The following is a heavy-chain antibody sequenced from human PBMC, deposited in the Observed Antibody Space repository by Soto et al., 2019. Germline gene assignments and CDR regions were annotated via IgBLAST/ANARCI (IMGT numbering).Heavy chain of an antibody. CDR1: GFTFDDYA. D-gene: IGHD4-17*01. Sequence: GGSLRLSCAASGFTFDDYAMHWVRQAPGKGLEWVSGISWNSGSIGYADSVKGRFTISRDNAKNSLYLQMNSLRAEDTALYYCAKIYGDYVGAFDIWGQGTMVTVSS. CDR3: AKIYGDYVGAFDI. CDR2: ISWNSGSI. J-gene: IGHJ3*02. V-gene: IGHV3-9*01.